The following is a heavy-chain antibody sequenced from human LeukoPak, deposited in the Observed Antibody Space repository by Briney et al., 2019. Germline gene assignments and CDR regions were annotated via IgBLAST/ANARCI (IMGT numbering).Heavy chain of an antibody. CDR1: GFTFSSYS. CDR2: ISSSSSYI. D-gene: IGHD6-19*01. CDR3: ARGGRIAVDAFDI. V-gene: IGHV3-21*01. Sequence: GGSLRLSCAASGFTFSSYSMNWVRQAPGKGLEWVSSISSSSSYIYYADSVKGRFTISRDNAENSLYLQMNSLRAEDTAVYYCARGGRIAVDAFDIWGQGTMVTVSS. J-gene: IGHJ3*02.